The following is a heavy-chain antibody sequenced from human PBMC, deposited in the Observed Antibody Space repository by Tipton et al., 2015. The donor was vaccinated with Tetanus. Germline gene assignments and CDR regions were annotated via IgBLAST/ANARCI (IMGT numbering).Heavy chain of an antibody. J-gene: IGHJ5*02. CDR2: IYFKGST. CDR1: GASISDKKYY. Sequence: LRLSCTVSGASISDKKYYWGWIRQAPGKGLEWIASIYFKGSTYYSPSLKSRVTIDVDTSQNLFSLNLTSVTAADTAVYYCARDQGGGRVVRLNWLDPWGQGTLVTVSS. CDR3: ARDQGGGRVVRLNWLDP. V-gene: IGHV4-39*02. D-gene: IGHD6-6*01.